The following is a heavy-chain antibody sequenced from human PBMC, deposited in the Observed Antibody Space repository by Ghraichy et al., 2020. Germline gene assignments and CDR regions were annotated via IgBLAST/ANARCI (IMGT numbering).Heavy chain of an antibody. V-gene: IGHV4-39*01. CDR2: LFYSGDT. D-gene: IGHD3-10*01. CDR1: GGSITSNYYH. J-gene: IGHJ4*02. CDR3: ARQNYYGSGSHNFDY. Sequence: SETLSLTCTVSGGSITSNYYHWGWIRQPPGKGLEWIGSLFYSGDTYYSSSLKSRATISVDTSKNQFSLKLSSVTAADTAVYYCARQNYYGSGSHNFDYWGQGTLVTVSS.